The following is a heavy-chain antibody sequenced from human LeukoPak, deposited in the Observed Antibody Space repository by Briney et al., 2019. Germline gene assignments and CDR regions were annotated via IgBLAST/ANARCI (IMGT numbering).Heavy chain of an antibody. V-gene: IGHV3-23*01. J-gene: IGHJ4*02. D-gene: IGHD6-13*01. CDR1: GFIFSSYA. Sequence: GGSLRLSCAASGFIFSSYAMSWVRQAPGKGLEWASVISGSGGSTNYADSVNGRFTISRDNSKNMLHLQMSSLRAEDTAVYYCATLSDAIAAAGTRNYWGQGTLVTVSS. CDR3: ATLSDAIAAAGTRNY. CDR2: ISGSGGST.